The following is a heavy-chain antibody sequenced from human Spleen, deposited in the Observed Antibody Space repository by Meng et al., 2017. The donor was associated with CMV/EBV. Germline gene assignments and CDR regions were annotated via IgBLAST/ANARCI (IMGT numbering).Heavy chain of an antibody. Sequence: GGSLRLSCAASGFSFGRHWMSWVRQAPGKGLEWVANIKEDGDEKYYVDSVKGRFTISRDNAKKSLFLQMNSLRAEDTAVYYCARVIAAKDYFDYWGQGTLVTVFS. CDR3: ARVIAAKDYFDY. CDR2: IKEDGDEK. D-gene: IGHD6-13*01. CDR1: GFSFGRHW. J-gene: IGHJ4*02. V-gene: IGHV3-7*01.